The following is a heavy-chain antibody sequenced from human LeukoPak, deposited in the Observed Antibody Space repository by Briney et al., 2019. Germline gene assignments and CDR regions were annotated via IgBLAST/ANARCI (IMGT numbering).Heavy chain of an antibody. V-gene: IGHV3-30*03. D-gene: IGHD7-27*01. CDR1: GFIFSDYG. Sequence: GGSLRLSCAASGFIFSDYGMSWVRQAPGKGLEWVAVISYDGSNKYYADSVKGRFTISRDNSNNKLHLQMHNVRVEDTATYYCARDQNWEEAYWGQGILVTVSS. CDR2: ISYDGSNK. CDR3: ARDQNWEEAY. J-gene: IGHJ4*02.